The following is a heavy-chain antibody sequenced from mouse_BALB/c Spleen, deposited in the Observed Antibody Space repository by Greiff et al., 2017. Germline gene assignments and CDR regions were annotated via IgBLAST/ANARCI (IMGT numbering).Heavy chain of an antibody. Sequence: EVQLQQSGAELVKPGASVKLSCTASGFNIKDTYMHWVKQRPEQGLEWIGRIDPANGNTKYDPKFQGKATITADTSSNTAYLQLSSLTSEDTAVYYCARRIHYYGLYWYFDVWGAGTTVTVSS. J-gene: IGHJ1*01. CDR1: GFNIKDTY. CDR3: ARRIHYYGLYWYFDV. D-gene: IGHD1-2*01. CDR2: IDPANGNT. V-gene: IGHV14-3*02.